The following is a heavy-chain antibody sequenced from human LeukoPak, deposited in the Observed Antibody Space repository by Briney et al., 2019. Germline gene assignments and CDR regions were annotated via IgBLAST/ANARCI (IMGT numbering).Heavy chain of an antibody. CDR3: ARGAPGYGGKLGSFDY. J-gene: IGHJ4*02. CDR1: GGSISSGSYY. V-gene: IGHV4-61*02. Sequence: SQTLSLTCTVSGGSISSGSYYWSWIRQPPGKGLEWIGRIYTSGSTNYNPSLKSRVTISVDTSKNQFSLKLSSVTAADTAVYYCARGAPGYGGKLGSFDYWGQGTLVTVSS. D-gene: IGHD4-23*01. CDR2: IYTSGST.